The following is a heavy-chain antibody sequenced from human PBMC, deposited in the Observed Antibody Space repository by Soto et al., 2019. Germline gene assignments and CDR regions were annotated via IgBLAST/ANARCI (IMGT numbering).Heavy chain of an antibody. CDR3: ARYNSYAIDY. D-gene: IGHD2-8*01. CDR1: GTSITSYY. J-gene: IGHJ4*02. V-gene: IGHV4-59*01. Sequence: SETLSLTCTVSGTSITSYYWSWIRQPPGKGLEWIANIHYSGTTNYNPSLASRVTLSVDTSKNQFSLKMTSVTAADRAMYFCARYNSYAIDYWGRGTLVTVSS. CDR2: IHYSGTT.